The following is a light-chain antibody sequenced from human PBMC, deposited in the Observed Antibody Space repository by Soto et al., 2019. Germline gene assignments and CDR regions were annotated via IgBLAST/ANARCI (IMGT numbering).Light chain of an antibody. V-gene: IGKV3-20*01. J-gene: IGKJ1*01. CDR3: QQYGDMWT. Sequence: EIVLTQSPGTLSLSPGERATLNCRASQSVRSSYLAWYQQQPGQAPRLLIHGASRRATGIPDRVSGSGSVTDFTLTSNRLEPEDFAVYFCQQYGDMWTFGQGTKVEIK. CDR1: QSVRSSY. CDR2: GAS.